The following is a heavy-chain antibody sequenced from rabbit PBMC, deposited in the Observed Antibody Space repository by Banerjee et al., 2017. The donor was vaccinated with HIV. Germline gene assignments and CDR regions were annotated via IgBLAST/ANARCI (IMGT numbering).Heavy chain of an antibody. Sequence: QEQLEESGGDLVKPEGSLTLTCTASGFDFSNNAILWVRQAPGKGLEWIACIGTSTGSTYYASWAKGRFTISKASWTTVTLQMTSLTAADTASYFCARDLAGVIGWNFNLWGPGTFVTVS. CDR2: IGTSTGST. J-gene: IGHJ4*01. V-gene: IGHV1S45*01. D-gene: IGHD4-1*01. CDR1: GFDFSNNA. CDR3: ARDLAGVIGWNFNL.